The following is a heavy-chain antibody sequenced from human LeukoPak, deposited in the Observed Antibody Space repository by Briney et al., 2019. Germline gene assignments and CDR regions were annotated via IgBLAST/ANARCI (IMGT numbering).Heavy chain of an antibody. J-gene: IGHJ4*02. Sequence: TGGSLRLSCAASGFTFSSYAMSWVRQAPGKGLEWVSAISGSGGSTYYADSVKGRFTISRDNSKNTLYLQMHSLRAEDTAVYYCAKVRFCSSTSCYRVFDYWGQGTLVTVSS. V-gene: IGHV3-23*01. D-gene: IGHD2-2*02. CDR3: AKVRFCSSTSCYRVFDY. CDR1: GFTFSSYA. CDR2: ISGSGGST.